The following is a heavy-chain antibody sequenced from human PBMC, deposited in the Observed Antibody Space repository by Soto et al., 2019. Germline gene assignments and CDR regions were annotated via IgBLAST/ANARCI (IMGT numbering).Heavy chain of an antibody. CDR1: GGSISSGGSY. J-gene: IGHJ4*02. D-gene: IGHD3-10*01. CDR3: ARAPRGNYGYPSYFDY. V-gene: IGHV4-31*03. Sequence: SETLSLTCTVSGGSISSGGSYWSWIRQHPGKGLEWIGYIYYSGSTYYNPSLKSRVTISVDTSKNQFSLKLSSVTAADTAVYYCARAPRGNYGYPSYFDYWGQGTLVTVSS. CDR2: IYYSGST.